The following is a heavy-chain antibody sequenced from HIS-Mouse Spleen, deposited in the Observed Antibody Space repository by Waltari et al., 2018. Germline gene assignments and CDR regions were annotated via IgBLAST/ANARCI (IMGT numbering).Heavy chain of an antibody. D-gene: IGHD6-19*01. CDR2: ISYDGSNK. Sequence: QVQLVESGGGVVQPGRSLRLSCAASGFAFLRSGRPWVRQAPGKGLEWVAVISYDGSNKYYADSVKGRFTISRDNSKNTLYLQMNSLRAEDTAVYYCAKASSGWLDYWGQGTLVTVSS. J-gene: IGHJ4*02. CDR3: AKASSGWLDY. V-gene: IGHV3-30*18. CDR1: GFAFLRSG.